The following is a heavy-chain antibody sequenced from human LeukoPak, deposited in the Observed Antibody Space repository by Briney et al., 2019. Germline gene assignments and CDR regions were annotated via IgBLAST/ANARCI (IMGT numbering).Heavy chain of an antibody. CDR2: ISSSSSYI. V-gene: IGHV3-21*01. CDR3: ARDHPLSRYYGSGGGFDY. CDR1: GFTFSSYS. D-gene: IGHD3-10*01. Sequence: GGSLRLSCAASGFTFSSYSMNWVRQAPGKGLEWVLSISSSSSYIYYADSVKGRFTISRDNAKNSLYLQMNSLRAEDTAVYYCARDHPLSRYYGSGGGFDYWGQGTLVTVSS. J-gene: IGHJ4*02.